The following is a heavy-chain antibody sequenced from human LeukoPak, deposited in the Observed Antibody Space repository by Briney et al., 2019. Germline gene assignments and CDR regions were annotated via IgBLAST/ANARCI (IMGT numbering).Heavy chain of an antibody. Sequence: SETLSLTCAVSGNSISNTYYWGWIRQPPGKELEWIGSIYDSGSTHYNPSLKSRVTISVDTSKNQFSLKLSSVTAADTAVYYCARNSSGNYFDYWGQGTLVTVSS. CDR2: IYDSGST. V-gene: IGHV4-38-2*01. CDR1: GNSISNTYY. CDR3: ARNSSGNYFDY. J-gene: IGHJ4*02. D-gene: IGHD1-26*01.